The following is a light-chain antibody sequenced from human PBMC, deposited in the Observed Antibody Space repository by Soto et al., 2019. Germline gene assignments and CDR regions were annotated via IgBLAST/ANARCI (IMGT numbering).Light chain of an antibody. CDR2: GAS. CDR1: QSVSDY. J-gene: IGKJ4*01. V-gene: IGKV3-15*01. CDR3: QPYNNWPLT. Sequence: EIVLTQSPGTLSLSPGERATLSCRASQSVSDYLAWYQQRPGQAPRLLIFGASTRATGFPARFSGSRSGPEFTLTINSLQSEDFAIYYCQPYNNWPLTFGGGTKVDIK.